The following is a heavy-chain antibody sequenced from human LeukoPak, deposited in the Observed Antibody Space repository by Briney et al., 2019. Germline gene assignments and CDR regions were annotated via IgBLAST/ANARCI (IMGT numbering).Heavy chain of an antibody. Sequence: ASVKVSCKASGYTFTGYYMHWVRQAPGQGLEWMGWINPNSGGTNYAQKFQGRVTMTRDTSISTAYMELSSLRSDDTAVYYCARDLRAAAGKLYYFDYWGQGTLVTGSS. J-gene: IGHJ4*02. CDR1: GYTFTGYY. V-gene: IGHV1-2*02. CDR3: ARDLRAAAGKLYYFDY. CDR2: INPNSGGT. D-gene: IGHD6-13*01.